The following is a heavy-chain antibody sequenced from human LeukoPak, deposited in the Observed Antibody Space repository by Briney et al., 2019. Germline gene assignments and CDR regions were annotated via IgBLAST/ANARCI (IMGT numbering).Heavy chain of an antibody. Sequence: QPGGSLRLSCAASGFTFSSYAMHWVRQAPGKGLEWVAVISYDGSNKYYADSVKGRFTISRDNSKNTLYLQMNSLRAEDTAVYYCASSGIAVAVDYWGQGTLVTVSS. J-gene: IGHJ4*02. D-gene: IGHD6-19*01. CDR2: ISYDGSNK. V-gene: IGHV3-30-3*01. CDR1: GFTFSSYA. CDR3: ASSGIAVAVDY.